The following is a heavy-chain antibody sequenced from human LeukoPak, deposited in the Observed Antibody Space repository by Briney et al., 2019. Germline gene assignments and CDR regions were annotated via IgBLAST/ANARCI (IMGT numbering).Heavy chain of an antibody. CDR2: TYYRSKWYN. CDR3: ARSFFPGDDAFDI. J-gene: IGHJ3*02. D-gene: IGHD2-21*01. CDR1: GDSVSSNSAA. V-gene: IGHV6-1*01. Sequence: SQTLSLTCAISGDSVSSNSAAWNWIRRSPSRGLEWLGRTYYRSKWYNDYAVSVKSRITINPDTSKNQFSLQLNSVTPEDTAVYYCARSFFPGDDAFDIWGQGTMVTVSS.